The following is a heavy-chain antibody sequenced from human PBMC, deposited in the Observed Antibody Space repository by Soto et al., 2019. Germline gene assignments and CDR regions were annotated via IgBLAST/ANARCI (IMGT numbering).Heavy chain of an antibody. V-gene: IGHV3-9*01. D-gene: IGHD6-19*01. CDR3: GEDTIAVAGTGFDS. CDR1: GFTFDDYA. Sequence: EVQLVESGGGLVQPGRSLRLSCAASGFTFDDYAMHWVRQAPGKGLEWVSGISWDSGSICYAYSVKGRFTISSNNAKNTLYLRMNAVRAEDTAWYYCGEDTIAVAGTGFDSWGQGTLVTVSS. J-gene: IGHJ4*02. CDR2: ISWDSGSI.